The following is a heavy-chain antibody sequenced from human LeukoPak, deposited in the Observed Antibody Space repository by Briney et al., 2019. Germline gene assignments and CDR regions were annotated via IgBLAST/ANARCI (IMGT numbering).Heavy chain of an antibody. D-gene: IGHD5-18*01. J-gene: IGHJ4*02. CDR2: IRNDGNKK. CDR3: VKVDT. V-gene: IGHV3-30*02. Sequence: QAGGSLRLSCAASGFTFSSYAMHWVRQAPGKGLDWVAFIRNDGNKKNYAESVKGRFTISRDNSKNTLYLQMDSLSAEDTAVYYCVKVDTWGQGTLVTVSS. CDR1: GFTFSSYA.